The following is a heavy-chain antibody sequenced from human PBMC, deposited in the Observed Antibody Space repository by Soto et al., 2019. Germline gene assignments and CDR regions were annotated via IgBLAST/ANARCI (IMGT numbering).Heavy chain of an antibody. CDR2: ISGSGGST. D-gene: IGHD6-13*01. Sequence: GSLRLSCAASGFTFSSYAMSWVRQAPGKGLEWLSTISGSGGSTNYADSVKGRFTISRDNFKNTLFLQMNSLRAEDTAVYYCAKGVIAAAPNMDVWGKGTTVTVSS. J-gene: IGHJ6*03. CDR1: GFTFSSYA. V-gene: IGHV3-23*01. CDR3: AKGVIAAAPNMDV.